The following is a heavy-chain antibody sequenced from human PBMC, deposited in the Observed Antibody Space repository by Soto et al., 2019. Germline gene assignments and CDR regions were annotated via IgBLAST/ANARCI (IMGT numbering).Heavy chain of an antibody. V-gene: IGHV1-24*01. Sequence: EWMGGFDPEDGETIYAQKFQGRVTMNEDTSTDTAYMELSSLRSEDTAVYYCATDLYRGGSTSHLPLDYWGQGTLVTVSS. J-gene: IGHJ4*02. CDR3: ATDLYRGGSTSHLPLDY. CDR2: FDPEDGET. D-gene: IGHD2-2*01.